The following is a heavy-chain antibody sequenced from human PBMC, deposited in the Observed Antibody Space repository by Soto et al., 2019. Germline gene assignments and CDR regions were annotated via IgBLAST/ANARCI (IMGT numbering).Heavy chain of an antibody. CDR2: IIPIFGTA. CDR3: ARETPCIAVDGTWNWFDP. V-gene: IGHV1-69*13. Sequence: SVKVSCKASGGTFSNYAFSWVRQAPGQGLEWMGGIIPIFGTANYAQKFQGRVTITADESTSTAYMELSSLRSEDTAVYYCARETPCIAVDGTWNWFDPWGQGDLVTVSS. CDR1: GGTFSNYA. D-gene: IGHD6-19*01. J-gene: IGHJ5*02.